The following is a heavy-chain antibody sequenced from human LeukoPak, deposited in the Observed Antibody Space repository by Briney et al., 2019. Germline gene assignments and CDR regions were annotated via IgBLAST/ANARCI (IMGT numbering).Heavy chain of an antibody. D-gene: IGHD6-6*01. J-gene: IGHJ5*02. CDR2: IIPIFGTA. CDR1: GGTFSSYA. V-gene: IGHV1-69*13. CDR3: ARGRIAARPHWFDP. Sequence: ASVKVSCKASGGTFSSYAISWVRQAPGQGLEWMGGIIPIFGTANYAQKFQGRVTITADESTSTAYMELSSLRSEDTAVYYCARGRIAARPHWFDPWGQGTLVTVSS.